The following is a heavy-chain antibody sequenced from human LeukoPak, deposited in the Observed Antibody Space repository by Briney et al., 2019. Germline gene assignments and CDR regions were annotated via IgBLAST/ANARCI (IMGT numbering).Heavy chain of an antibody. CDR3: ARIDNWNDGGY. CDR2: INSDGSWT. J-gene: IGHJ4*02. V-gene: IGHV3-74*01. CDR1: GNYW. D-gene: IGHD1-20*01. Sequence: PGGSLRLSCAASGNYWMHWVRQVPGKGLVWVSHINSDGSWTSYADSVKGRFTISKDNAKNTVYLQMNSLRAEDTAVYYCARIDNWNDGGYWGQGTLVTVSS.